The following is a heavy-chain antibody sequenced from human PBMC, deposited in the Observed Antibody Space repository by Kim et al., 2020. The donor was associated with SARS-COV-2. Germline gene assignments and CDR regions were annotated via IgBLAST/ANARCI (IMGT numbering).Heavy chain of an antibody. CDR2: ISYDGRNK. CDR1: GLSFDDSV. V-gene: IGHV3-30-3*01. CDR3: ARGNYYESVSLSDYYNGMDV. J-gene: IGHJ6*02. D-gene: IGHD3-10*01. Sequence: GGSLRLSCAASGLSFDDSVMNWVRQAPGKGLEWVAVISYDGRNKEYADSVKGRFNISRDNSKSTLSLQMNSLRVEDTAVYYCARGNYYESVSLSDYYNGMDVWGQGTTVTVSS.